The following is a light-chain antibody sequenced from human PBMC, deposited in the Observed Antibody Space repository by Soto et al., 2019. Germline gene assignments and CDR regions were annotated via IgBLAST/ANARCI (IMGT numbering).Light chain of an antibody. V-gene: IGLV1-40*01. CDR3: QSYDSSLSVLDV. J-gene: IGLJ1*01. Sequence: QSVLTQPPSVSGAPGQRVTISCTGSSSNIGAGYDVHWYQQLPGTAPKLLIYDNSNRPSGVPDRFSGSKSGTSASLAITGLQAEDEADYYCQSYDSSLSVLDVFGTGTKLTVL. CDR2: DNS. CDR1: SSNIGAGYD.